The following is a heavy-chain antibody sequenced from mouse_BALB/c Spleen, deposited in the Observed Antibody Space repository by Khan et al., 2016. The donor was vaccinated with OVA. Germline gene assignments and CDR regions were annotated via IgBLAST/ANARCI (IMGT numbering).Heavy chain of an antibody. V-gene: IGHV5-6*01. CDR1: GFTFSTYG. D-gene: IGHD1-1*01. Sequence: EVELVESGGDLVKPGGSLKLSCAASGFTFSTYGMSWVRQTPDKRLEWVATISSGGHYTYYPDSVKGRFTISRDNAKSTLYLQMSCLKSEDTAIYYCARLAYYYNSEGFAYWGQGTLVTVSA. CDR3: ARLAYYYNSEGFAY. J-gene: IGHJ3*01. CDR2: ISSGGHYT.